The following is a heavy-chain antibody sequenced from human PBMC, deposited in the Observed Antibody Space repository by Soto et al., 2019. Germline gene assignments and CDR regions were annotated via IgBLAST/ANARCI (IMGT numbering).Heavy chain of an antibody. CDR2: ISAYNGNT. J-gene: IGHJ4*02. CDR1: GYTFTSYG. D-gene: IGHD3-9*01. CDR3: ARDEDDILTGSLGY. V-gene: IGHV1-18*01. Sequence: ASVKVSCKASGYTFTSYGISWVRQAPGQGLEWMGWISAYNGNTNYAQKLQGRVTMTTDTSTSTAYMELRSLRSDDTAVYYCARDEDDILTGSLGYWGQGTLVTVSS.